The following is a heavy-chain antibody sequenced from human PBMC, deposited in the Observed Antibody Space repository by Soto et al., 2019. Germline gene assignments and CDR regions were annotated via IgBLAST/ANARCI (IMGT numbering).Heavy chain of an antibody. CDR2: VYYTGST. CDR1: GCSISNFY. D-gene: IGHD3-9*01. V-gene: IGHV4-59*08. Sequence: SETLSLTCTVSGCSISNFYWSWIRQPPWKGLEWIGYVYYTGSTSYNPSLKRRVTFSADSSRGQFSLRLNSVTAADTAVYYCARTVLGPDLLADSFVDYYYYMDVWGQGTTVT. J-gene: IGHJ6*03. CDR3: ARTVLGPDLLADSFVDYYYYMDV.